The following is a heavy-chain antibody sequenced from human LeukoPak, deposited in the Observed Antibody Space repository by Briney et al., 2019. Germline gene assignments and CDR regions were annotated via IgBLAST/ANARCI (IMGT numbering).Heavy chain of an antibody. D-gene: IGHD6-19*01. CDR1: GFSLSTYE. CDR3: ARAGYGNGWFYFEY. CDR2: INRGASTI. V-gene: IGHV3-48*03. J-gene: IGHJ4*02. Sequence: GGSLRLSCAASGFSLSTYEMNWVRQAPGKGLEWVSYINRGASTIFYADSVKGRFTISRENAKNSLYLQMNSLRAGDTAVYYCARAGYGNGWFYFEYWGQGTLVTVSS.